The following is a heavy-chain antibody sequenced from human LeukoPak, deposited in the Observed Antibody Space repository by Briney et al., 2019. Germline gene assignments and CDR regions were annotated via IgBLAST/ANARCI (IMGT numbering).Heavy chain of an antibody. J-gene: IGHJ4*02. CDR1: GDSISTGSYY. Sequence: PSETLSLTCTVTGDSISTGSYYWTWIRQAAGKELEWIGYIHTSGSTSYNPSLKGRVTISGDTSKNQFSLKLTSVTAADTAVYYCARDSGSSVWYWGQGTLVTVSS. D-gene: IGHD6-13*01. V-gene: IGHV4-61*09. CDR3: ARDSGSSVWY. CDR2: IHTSGST.